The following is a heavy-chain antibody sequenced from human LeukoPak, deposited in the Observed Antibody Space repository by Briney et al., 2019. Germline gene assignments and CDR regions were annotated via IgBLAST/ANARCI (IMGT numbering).Heavy chain of an antibody. D-gene: IGHD6-19*01. CDR2: IGASGATT. V-gene: IGHV3-23*01. CDR3: AKDLEAVAGTIVNDY. CDR1: GLTFNKYA. J-gene: IGHJ4*02. Sequence: GGSLTLSCAVSGLTFNKYAMNWVRQGPGKGLECASGIGASGATTYYADSVKGRFTISRDNSKNTLFLQLKSLRADDTGVYFCAKDLEAVAGTIVNDYWGQGTPVTVSS.